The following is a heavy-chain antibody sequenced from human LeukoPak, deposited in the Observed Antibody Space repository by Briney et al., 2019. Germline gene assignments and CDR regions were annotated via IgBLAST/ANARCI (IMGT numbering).Heavy chain of an antibody. CDR3: ARQIGKWELLPDAFDI. J-gene: IGHJ3*02. CDR2: IYYSGST. CDR1: GYSISSGYY. V-gene: IGHV4-38-2*02. D-gene: IGHD1-26*01. Sequence: SETLSLTCTVSGYSISSGYYWGWIRQPPGKGLEWIGSIYYSGSTYYNPSLKSRVTISVDTSKNQFSLKLSSVTAADTAVYYCARQIGKWELLPDAFDIWGQGTMVTVSS.